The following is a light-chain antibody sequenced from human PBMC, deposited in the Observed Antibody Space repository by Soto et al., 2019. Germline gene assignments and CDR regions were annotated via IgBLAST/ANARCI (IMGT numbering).Light chain of an antibody. CDR3: SSYASSSPPYV. CDR2: DVS. J-gene: IGLJ1*01. Sequence: QSVLTQPASVSGSPGQSITISCTGTSGDIGSYNYVSWYQQHPGKVPKLMIYDVSNRPSGVSLRFSGSKSGNTASLTISGLQAEDEADYYCSSYASSSPPYVFGTGTKLTVL. CDR1: SGDIGSYNY. V-gene: IGLV2-14*03.